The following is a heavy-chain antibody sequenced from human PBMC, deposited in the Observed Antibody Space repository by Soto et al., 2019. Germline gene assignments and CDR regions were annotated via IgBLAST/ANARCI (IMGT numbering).Heavy chain of an antibody. CDR3: AREATSRGIDY. CDR2: IYYSGST. Sequence: QVQLQESGPGLVKPSQTLSLTCIVSGGSISSGGYYWSWIRQHPGKGLEWIGYIYYSGSTYYNPSLKSRVTMSVDTSKSQVSLKLSSVTAADTAVYYCAREATSRGIDYWGQGTLVTVSS. D-gene: IGHD5-12*01. J-gene: IGHJ4*02. V-gene: IGHV4-31*03. CDR1: GGSISSGGYY.